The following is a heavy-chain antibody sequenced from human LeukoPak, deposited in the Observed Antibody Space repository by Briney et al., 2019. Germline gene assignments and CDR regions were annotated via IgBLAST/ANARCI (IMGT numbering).Heavy chain of an antibody. J-gene: IGHJ4*02. CDR1: GGSISSGSYY. CDR2: IYTSGST. D-gene: IGHD3-22*01. CDR3: ARDGSYYYDSSGYYLERIFDY. V-gene: IGHV4-61*02. Sequence: SQTLFLTCTVSGGSISSGSYYWGWIRQPAGKGLEWIGRIYTSGSTNYNPSLKSRVTISVDTSKNQFSLKLSSVTAADTAVYYCARDGSYYYDSSGYYLERIFDYWGQGTLVTVSS.